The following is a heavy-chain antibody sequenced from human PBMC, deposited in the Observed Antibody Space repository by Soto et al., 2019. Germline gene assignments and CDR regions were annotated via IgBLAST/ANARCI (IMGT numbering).Heavy chain of an antibody. CDR1: GGSISNTNW. CDR2: IYHSGST. J-gene: IGHJ4*02. CDR3: ASRLGATRFDN. D-gene: IGHD1-26*01. V-gene: IGHV4-4*02. Sequence: KASETLSLTCAISGGSISNTNWWSWVRQPPGKGLEWIGEIYHSGSTNYTPSLKSRLTISVDKSRDQFSLRLSAVTAADTAVYYCASRLGATRFDNSGQGILVTVAS.